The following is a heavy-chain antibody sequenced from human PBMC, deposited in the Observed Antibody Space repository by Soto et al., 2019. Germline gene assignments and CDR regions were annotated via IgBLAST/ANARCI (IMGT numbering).Heavy chain of an antibody. CDR3: VRRAGGAVVWYYDL. CDR2: VSGRGGSA. CDR1: GFIFNNYA. J-gene: IGHJ2*01. Sequence: EVQLLESGGGLVQRGGSLRLSCAASGFIFNNYAMTWVRQAPGKGLEWVARVSGRGGSAYYADSVKGRLTISRDNSNNTLYLQMTNVRGEDTAVCYCVRRAGGAVVWYYDLWGRGTLVSVFS. V-gene: IGHV3-23*01. D-gene: IGHD2-21*01.